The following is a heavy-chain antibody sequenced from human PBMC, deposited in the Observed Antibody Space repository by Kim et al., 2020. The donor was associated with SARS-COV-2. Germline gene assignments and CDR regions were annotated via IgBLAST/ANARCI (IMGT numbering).Heavy chain of an antibody. CDR1: GFTFSSYG. CDR2: IWYDGSNK. V-gene: IGHV3-33*01. D-gene: IGHD3-9*01. Sequence: GGSLRLSCAASGFTFSSYGMHWVRQAPGKGLEWVAVIWYDGSNKYYADSVKGRFTISRDNSKNTLYLQMNSLRAEDTAVYYCARAMRTPLTTYYYYYGMDVWGQGTTVTVSS. J-gene: IGHJ6*02. CDR3: ARAMRTPLTTYYYYYGMDV.